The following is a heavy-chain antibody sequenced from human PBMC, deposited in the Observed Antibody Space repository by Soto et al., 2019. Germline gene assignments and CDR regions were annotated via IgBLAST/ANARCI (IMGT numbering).Heavy chain of an antibody. CDR3: AGVDDY. J-gene: IGHJ4*02. Sequence: SETLSHTCAGYGGSFRGYYWSWIRQPPGKGLEWIGEINHRGNTKYNPSFKSRVTMSVDTSKNQFSLKLSSVTAADTAVYYCAGVDDYWGQGTLVTVSS. V-gene: IGHV4-34*01. CDR1: GGSFRGYY. CDR2: INHRGNT.